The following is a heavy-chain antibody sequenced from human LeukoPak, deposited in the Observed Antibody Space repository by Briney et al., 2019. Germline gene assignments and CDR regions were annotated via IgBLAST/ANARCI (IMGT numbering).Heavy chain of an antibody. CDR3: VRHYRPPQDSRAAKPTGYYYYYMDV. J-gene: IGHJ6*03. Sequence: PGESLKISCXGSGYTFPIYWIGWVRQTPGKGLEWMGIIYPSDSHTIYSPSFQGQVTVSADKSISIAYLQWSSLKASDTAIYYCVRHYRPPQDSRAAKPTGYYYYYMDVWGTGTTVIVSS. V-gene: IGHV5-51*01. D-gene: IGHD3-16*02. CDR2: IYPSDSHT. CDR1: GYTFPIYW.